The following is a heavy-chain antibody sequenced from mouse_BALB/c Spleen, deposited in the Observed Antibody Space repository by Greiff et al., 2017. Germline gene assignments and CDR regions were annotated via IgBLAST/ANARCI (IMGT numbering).Heavy chain of an antibody. V-gene: IGHV5-4*02. Sequence: EVQLVESGGGLVKPGGSLKLSCAASGFTFSDYYMYWVRQTPEKRLEWVATISDGGSYTYYPDSVKGRFTISRDNAKNNLYLQMSSLKSEDTALYYCARHGQLGLIYAMDYWGQGTSVTVSS. CDR2: ISDGGSYT. CDR1: GFTFSDYY. CDR3: ARHGQLGLIYAMDY. J-gene: IGHJ4*01. D-gene: IGHD3-1*01.